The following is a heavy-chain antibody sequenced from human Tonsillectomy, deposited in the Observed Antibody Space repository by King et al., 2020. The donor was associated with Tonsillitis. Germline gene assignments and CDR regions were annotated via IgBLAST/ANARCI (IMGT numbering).Heavy chain of an antibody. CDR3: ARLLLGMIFKRAFDY. Sequence: LQLQESGPGLVKPSETLSLTCTVSGGSINSSNYYWGWIRQPPGKGLEWIGSLYYSGNTYYNPSLKSRGTISVDTSKNQLSLTLTSVTAADTAVYYCARLLLGMIFKRAFDYWGQGTLVTVSS. D-gene: IGHD3/OR15-3a*01. CDR1: GGSINSSNYY. CDR2: LYYSGNT. J-gene: IGHJ4*02. V-gene: IGHV4-39*01.